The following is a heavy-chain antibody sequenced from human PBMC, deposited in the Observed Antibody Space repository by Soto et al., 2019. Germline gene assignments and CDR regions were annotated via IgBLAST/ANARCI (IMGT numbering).Heavy chain of an antibody. CDR2: ISGSGGST. D-gene: IGHD3-3*01. CDR3: AKGYDFWSGRNYYYYYYMDV. J-gene: IGHJ6*03. V-gene: IGHV3-23*01. Sequence: EVQLLESGGGLVQPGGSLRLSCAASGFTFSSYAMSWVRQAPGKGLEWVSAISGSGGSTYYADSVKGRFTISRDNSKNTLYLQMNSLRAEDTAVYYCAKGYDFWSGRNYYYYYYMDVWGKGTTVTGSS. CDR1: GFTFSSYA.